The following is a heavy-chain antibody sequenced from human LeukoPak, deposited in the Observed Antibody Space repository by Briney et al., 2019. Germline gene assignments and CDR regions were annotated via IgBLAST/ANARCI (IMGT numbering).Heavy chain of an antibody. V-gene: IGHV3-74*01. CDR1: GFTFSNYW. CDR3: ARGGSYLSAFDI. CDR2: INSDGINT. D-gene: IGHD1-26*01. Sequence: GGSLRLSCAASGFTFSNYWMHWVRQAPGKGLVWVSRINSDGINTSYADSVKGRFTISRDNSKNTLYLQMNSLRAEDTAVYYCARGGSYLSAFDIWGQGTMVTVSS. J-gene: IGHJ3*02.